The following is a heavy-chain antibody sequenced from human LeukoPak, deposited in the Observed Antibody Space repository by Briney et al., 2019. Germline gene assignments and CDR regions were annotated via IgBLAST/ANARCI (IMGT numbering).Heavy chain of an antibody. CDR2: IKSKTDGGTT. D-gene: IGHD3-3*01. Sequence: GGSLRLSCAVSGFTLRNAWMRWVRQAPGKGLEWVGRIKSKTDGGTTDYAAPVKGRFTISRDDSKNTLYLQMNSLRTEDTAVYYCTTDSQLRFLEWLSAQDYWGQGTLVTVSS. CDR3: TTDSQLRFLEWLSAQDY. CDR1: GFTLRNAW. J-gene: IGHJ4*02. V-gene: IGHV3-15*01.